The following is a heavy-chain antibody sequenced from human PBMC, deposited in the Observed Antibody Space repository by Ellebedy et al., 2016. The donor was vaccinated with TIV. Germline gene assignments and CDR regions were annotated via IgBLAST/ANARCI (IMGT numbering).Heavy chain of an antibody. J-gene: IGHJ4*02. CDR1: GGSISSYY. CDR3: AREIAAAGIIDY. V-gene: IGHV4-59*01. CDR2: IYYSGST. Sequence: GSLRLSXTVSGGSISSYYWSWIRQPPGKGLEWIGYIYYSGSTNYNPSLKSRVTISVDTSKNQFSLKLSSVTAADTAVYYCAREIAAAGIIDYWGQGTLVTVSS. D-gene: IGHD6-13*01.